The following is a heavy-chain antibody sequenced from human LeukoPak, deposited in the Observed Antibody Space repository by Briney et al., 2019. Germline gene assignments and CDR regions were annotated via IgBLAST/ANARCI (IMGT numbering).Heavy chain of an antibody. CDR1: GFTFSSYS. J-gene: IGHJ4*02. D-gene: IGHD1-26*01. CDR2: ISGNCGAI. Sequence: PGGSLRLSCTASGFTFSSYSMNWVRQAPGRGLEWVSFISGNCGAIVYADSVKGRFTISRDNAMNSVYLQMNSLRAEDTAVYYCARDRGGSYTPLDYWGQGVLVTVSS. V-gene: IGHV3-48*04. CDR3: ARDRGGSYTPLDY.